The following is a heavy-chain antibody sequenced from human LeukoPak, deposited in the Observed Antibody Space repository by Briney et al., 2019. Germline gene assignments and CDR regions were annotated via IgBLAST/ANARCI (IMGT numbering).Heavy chain of an antibody. V-gene: IGHV3-7*01. CDR3: ARGRAGGTKTFDY. D-gene: IGHD6-13*01. Sequence: PGGSLRLSCAASGFTFKSDWLNWVRQGPGKGLEWVANIKRDGSEKYYVDSVKGRFTISRDNAKNPLYLQMNSLRAEDTAVYYCARGRAGGTKTFDYWGQGTLVSVSS. CDR2: IKRDGSEK. CDR1: GFTFKSDW. J-gene: IGHJ4*02.